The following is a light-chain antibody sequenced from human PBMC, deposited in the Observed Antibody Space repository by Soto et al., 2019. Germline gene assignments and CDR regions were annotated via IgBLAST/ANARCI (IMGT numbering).Light chain of an antibody. J-gene: IGLJ1*01. CDR2: EVS. V-gene: IGLV2-14*01. CDR3: SSYTTSSPCV. CDR1: SSDVGGYKY. Sequence: QSVLTQPASVSGSPGQSITISCTGTSSDVGGYKYVSWYQQYPGKAPKLMMYEVSNRPSGVSNRFSGSKSGNTASLTISGLQAEDEADYYCSSYTTSSPCVFGPGTKVTVL.